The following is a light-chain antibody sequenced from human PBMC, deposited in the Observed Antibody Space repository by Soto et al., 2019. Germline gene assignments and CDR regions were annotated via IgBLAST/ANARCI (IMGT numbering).Light chain of an antibody. J-gene: IGLJ3*02. V-gene: IGLV2-14*01. CDR1: SSDVGDYNY. CDR2: EVS. CDR3: SSYTDSSTWV. Sequence: QSALTQPASVSGSPGQSITISCTGTSSDVGDYNYVSWYQQHPGKAPKLMIYEVSNRPSGVSNRFSGSKSGNTASLTISGLQAEDEAEYYCSSYTDSSTWVFGGGTKLTVL.